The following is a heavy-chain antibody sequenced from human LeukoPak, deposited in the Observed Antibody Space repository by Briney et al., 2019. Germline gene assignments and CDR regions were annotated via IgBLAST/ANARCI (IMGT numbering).Heavy chain of an antibody. CDR3: ARPHYYDSSGYLDGAFDI. Sequence: GESLKISWKGSGYSFTSYWIGWVRQMPGKGLEWMGIIYPGDSDTRYSPSFQGQVTISADKSISTAYLQWSSLKASDTAMYYCARPHYYDSSGYLDGAFDIWGQGTMVTVSS. J-gene: IGHJ3*02. CDR2: IYPGDSDT. D-gene: IGHD3-22*01. CDR1: GYSFTSYW. V-gene: IGHV5-51*01.